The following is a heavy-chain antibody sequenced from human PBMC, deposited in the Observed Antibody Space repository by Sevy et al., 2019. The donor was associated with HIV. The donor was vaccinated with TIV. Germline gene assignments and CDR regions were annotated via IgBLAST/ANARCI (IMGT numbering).Heavy chain of an antibody. J-gene: IGHJ4*02. D-gene: IGHD6-6*01. CDR3: ARGGYSSSWPFDY. CDR2: ISYDGSNK. Sequence: GGSLRLSCTTSGFTFSSYAMHWVRQAPGKGLEWVAVISYDGSNKYYADSVKGRFTVSRDNAKNTLYLQMNSLTTEDTAVYYCARGGYSSSWPFDYWGQGTLVTVSS. V-gene: IGHV3-30-3*01. CDR1: GFTFSSYA.